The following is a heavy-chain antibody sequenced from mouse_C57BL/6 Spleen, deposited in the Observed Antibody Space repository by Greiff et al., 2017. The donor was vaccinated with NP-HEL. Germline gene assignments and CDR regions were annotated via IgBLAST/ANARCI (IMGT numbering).Heavy chain of an antibody. CDR1: GYTFTDYY. Sequence: EVQLQQSGPVLVKPGASVKMSCKASGYTFTDYYMNWVKQSHGKSLEWIGVINPYNGGTSYNQKFKGKATLTVDKSSSTAYMELNSLTSEDSAVYYCAPHITTVVATGFDYWGQGTTLTVSS. CDR3: APHITTVVATGFDY. D-gene: IGHD1-1*01. J-gene: IGHJ2*01. V-gene: IGHV1-19*01. CDR2: INPYNGGT.